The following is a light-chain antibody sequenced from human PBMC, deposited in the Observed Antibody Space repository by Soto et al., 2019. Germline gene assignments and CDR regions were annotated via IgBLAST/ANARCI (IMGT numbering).Light chain of an antibody. CDR3: CSYAGSSTEV. J-gene: IGLJ2*01. CDR2: EVS. CDR1: SSDVGSYNL. V-gene: IGLV2-23*02. Sequence: QSVLTQPASVSGSPGQSITISCTGTSSDVGSYNLVSWYQQHPGKAPTLMIYEVSKRPSGVSNRFSGSKSGNTASLTISGLQAEDEADYYCCSYAGSSTEVFGGGTKLTVL.